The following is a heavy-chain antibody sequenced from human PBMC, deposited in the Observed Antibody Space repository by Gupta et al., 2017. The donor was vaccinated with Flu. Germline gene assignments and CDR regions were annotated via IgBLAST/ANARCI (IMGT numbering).Heavy chain of an antibody. V-gene: IGHV3-7*01. CDR1: GFTFSFHW. Sequence: EVQLVESGGGLVQPGGPLRLACAAPGFTFSFHWMLWVRQAPGKGLEGGGDIKQGGNVRSHADSVKGRFTISRDDARNSLLLQMNSRRAEDTAVYYCSRGPSYGDRSDYFDYWGQGIFVTVSS. CDR2: IKQGGNVR. CDR3: SRGPSYGDRSDYFDY. D-gene: IGHD4-17*01. J-gene: IGHJ4*02.